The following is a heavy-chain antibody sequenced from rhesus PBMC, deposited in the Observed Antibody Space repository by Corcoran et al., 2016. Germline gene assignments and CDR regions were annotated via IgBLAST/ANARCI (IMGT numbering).Heavy chain of an antibody. CDR3: TRELSDY. D-gene: IGHD1-1*01. J-gene: IGHJ4*01. Sequence: EVQLVESGGGLVQPGGSLRLSCAASGFTFSSYDMSWVRQAPGKGLEWVSYSSYPGKPISYADSVKDPITHPGDNATNSLSLQMGRLRAEDPAVYYCTRELSDYWGQGLLVTVSS. CDR1: GFTFSSYD. V-gene: IGHV3-136*01. CDR2: SSYPGKPI.